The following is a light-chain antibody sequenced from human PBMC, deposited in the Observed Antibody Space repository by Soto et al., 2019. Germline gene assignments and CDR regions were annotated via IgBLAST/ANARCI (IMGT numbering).Light chain of an antibody. Sequence: EIVMSQSPATLSVSPGERATLSCRAGQSVSSNLAWYQQKPGQAPRLLIYGASTRATGIPARFSGSGSGTEFTLTISSLQSEDFAVYYCQQYNNWPPVWTFGQGTKVDIK. V-gene: IGKV3-15*01. CDR2: GAS. CDR3: QQYNNWPPVWT. J-gene: IGKJ1*01. CDR1: QSVSSN.